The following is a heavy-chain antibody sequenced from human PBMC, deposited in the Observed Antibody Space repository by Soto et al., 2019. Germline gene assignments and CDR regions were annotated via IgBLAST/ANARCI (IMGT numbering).Heavy chain of an antibody. CDR1: GYTFTGQY. D-gene: IGHD3-22*01. CDR3: AKDPNLYDSSGYRFDS. V-gene: IGHV1-2*02. CDR2: MHPNSGAT. Sequence: GASVKVSCKASGYTFTGQYIHWVRQAPGQGLEWMGWMHPNSGATNYAQKFQGRVTMTRDRSISTAYMELSRLRSDDTAVFYCAKDPNLYDSSGYRFDSWGQGTLVTVSS. J-gene: IGHJ4*02.